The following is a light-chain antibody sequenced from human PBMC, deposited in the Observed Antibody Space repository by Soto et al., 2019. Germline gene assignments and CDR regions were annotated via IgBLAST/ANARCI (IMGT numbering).Light chain of an antibody. J-gene: IGKJ5*01. V-gene: IGKV3-11*01. CDR1: QSVSMY. CDR2: DTS. CDR3: QHRSNWPPIT. Sequence: EIVLPQSPGVLSLSTGERATLSCRASQSVSMYLAWYQQRPGQAPRLLIYDTSNRATGIPARFSARGFGTDFTLIISNLEPEDSAVYYCQHRSNWPPITFGQGTRLEIK.